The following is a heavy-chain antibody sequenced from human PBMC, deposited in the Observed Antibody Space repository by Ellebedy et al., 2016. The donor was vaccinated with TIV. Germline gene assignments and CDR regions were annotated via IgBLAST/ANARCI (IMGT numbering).Heavy chain of an antibody. CDR1: GYTFSRHG. Sequence: AASVKVSCKTSGYTFSRHGLNWVRQAPGQGLEWMGWISTYSGNTKYAQNFQGRLTMTTDTSTGTAYMGLRSLTSDDTAVYDCAREADSDALDIWGQGTMVIVSS. J-gene: IGHJ3*02. D-gene: IGHD2-15*01. V-gene: IGHV1-18*01. CDR3: AREADSDALDI. CDR2: ISTYSGNT.